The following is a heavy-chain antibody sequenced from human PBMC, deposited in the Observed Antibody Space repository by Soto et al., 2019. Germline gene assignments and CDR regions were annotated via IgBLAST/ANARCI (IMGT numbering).Heavy chain of an antibody. D-gene: IGHD4-4*01. CDR2: IWHDGSQE. CDR3: AIVGPLTTNSGMDV. CDR1: GFTFSSHG. Sequence: GSLRISCAASGFTFSSHGMHWVRQAPGKVLEWVAVIWHDGSQEYYADSVRGRFTISRDNSKNMVYLQMNSLRDEDTAVYKCAIVGPLTTNSGMDVLGQRTTVTVS. V-gene: IGHV3-33*01. J-gene: IGHJ6*02.